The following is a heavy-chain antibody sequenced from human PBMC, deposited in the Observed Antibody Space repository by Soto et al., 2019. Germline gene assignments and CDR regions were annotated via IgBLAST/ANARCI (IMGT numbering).Heavy chain of an antibody. Sequence: QGQLVKSGAEVKKPGASVKVSCKASGYTFTSFGITWVRQAPGQGLEWMGWISTYNGKANYAQKLQGRVTVTRDTSTNTAYMELRSLRSDDTAVYYCAKDGYGNNDGDALHIWGQGTMVTVSS. D-gene: IGHD4-4*01. V-gene: IGHV1-18*04. CDR3: AKDGYGNNDGDALHI. J-gene: IGHJ3*02. CDR1: GYTFTSFG. CDR2: ISTYNGKA.